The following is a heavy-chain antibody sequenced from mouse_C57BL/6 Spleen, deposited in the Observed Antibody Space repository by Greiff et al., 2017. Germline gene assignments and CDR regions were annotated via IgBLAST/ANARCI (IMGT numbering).Heavy chain of an antibody. V-gene: IGHV14-3*01. CDR3: ASHLTVVATLPAMDY. CDR1: GFNIKNTY. Sequence: EVKLMESVAELVRPGASVKSSCTASGFNIKNTYMHWVKQRPEQGLEWIGRIDPANGNTKYAPKFQGKATITADTSANTDYLQLSSLTSEDTDIYYCASHLTVVATLPAMDYWGQGTSVTVSS. CDR2: IDPANGNT. J-gene: IGHJ4*01. D-gene: IGHD1-1*01.